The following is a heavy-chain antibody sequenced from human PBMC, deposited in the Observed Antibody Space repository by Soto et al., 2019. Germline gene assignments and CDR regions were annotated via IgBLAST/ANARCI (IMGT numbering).Heavy chain of an antibody. Sequence: TVSGGSISSSSYYWGWIRQPPGKGLEWIGSIYYSGSTYYNPSLKSRVTISVDTSKNQFSLKLSSVTAADTAVYYCARLSGRYSSGEVDYWGQGTLVTVSS. CDR3: ARLSGRYSSGEVDY. V-gene: IGHV4-39*01. D-gene: IGHD6-19*01. CDR2: IYYSGST. CDR1: GGSISSSSYY. J-gene: IGHJ4*02.